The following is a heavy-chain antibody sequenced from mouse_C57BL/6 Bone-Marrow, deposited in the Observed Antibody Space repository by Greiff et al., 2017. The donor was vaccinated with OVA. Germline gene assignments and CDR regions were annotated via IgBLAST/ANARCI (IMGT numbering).Heavy chain of an antibody. D-gene: IGHD2-3*01. V-gene: IGHV5-4*01. CDR2: ISDGGSYT. CDR3: ARDPDGYYYWYFDV. Sequence: DVKLVESGGGLVKPGGSLKLSCAASGFTFSSYAMSWVRQTPEKRLEWVATISDGGSYTYYPDNVQGRFTISRDNAKNNLYLQMSHLKSEDTAMYYCARDPDGYYYWYFDVWGTGTTVTVSS. CDR1: GFTFSSYA. J-gene: IGHJ1*03.